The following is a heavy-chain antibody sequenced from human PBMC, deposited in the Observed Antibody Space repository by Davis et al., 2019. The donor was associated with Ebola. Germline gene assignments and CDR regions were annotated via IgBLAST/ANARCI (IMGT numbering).Heavy chain of an antibody. CDR2: ISNDGATT. CDR3: VRIGGIDGENDY. CDR1: GFSFSTYW. D-gene: IGHD5-24*01. Sequence: PGGSLRLSCVFSGFSFSTYWVGWVRQVPGKGLEWVSRISNDGATTNYASSVKGRFTVSRDNAKNTLYLQMNSLRIEDMALYFCVRIGGIDGENDYWGQGTLVTVSS. V-gene: IGHV3-74*01. J-gene: IGHJ4*02.